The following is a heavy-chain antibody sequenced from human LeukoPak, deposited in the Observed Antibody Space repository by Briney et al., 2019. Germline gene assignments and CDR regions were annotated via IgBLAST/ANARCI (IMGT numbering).Heavy chain of an antibody. CDR3: VRGVGGDSRFDP. J-gene: IGHJ5*02. Sequence: GGSLRLSCAASGFTFSSYWVHWVRQAPGKGLVWVSRINSDGSSTRYADSVKGRFTISRDNAKNTLYLQMNSLRAEDTAVYYCVRGVGGDSRFDPWGQGTLVTVSS. V-gene: IGHV3-74*01. CDR1: GFTFSSYW. CDR2: INSDGSST. D-gene: IGHD1-26*01.